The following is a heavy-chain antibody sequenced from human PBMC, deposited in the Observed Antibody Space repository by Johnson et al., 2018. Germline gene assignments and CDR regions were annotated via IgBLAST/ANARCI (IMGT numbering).Heavy chain of an antibody. V-gene: IGHV6-1*01. CDR3: ARIRFRSLVNDAFDI. CDR1: GDSVSSNSAA. CDR2: TYYRSKWCY. Sequence: QVQLQESGPGLVKPSQTLSLTCAISGDSVSSNSAAWNWVRQSPSRGLEWLGRTYYRSKWCYDYALSVKSRVTINPDTSKNHFSLQFNSLTPEDTAMYYCARIRFRSLVNDAFDIWGQGTMVTVSS. D-gene: IGHD1-26*01. J-gene: IGHJ3*02.